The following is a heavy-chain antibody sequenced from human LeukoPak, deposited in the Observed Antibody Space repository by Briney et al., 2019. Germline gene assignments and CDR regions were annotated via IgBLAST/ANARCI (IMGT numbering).Heavy chain of an antibody. CDR3: ARSPPGCSSTSCASYYYYGMDV. CDR1: GGTFSSYA. V-gene: IGHV1-69*13. Sequence: SVKVSCKASGGTFSSYAISWVRQAPGQGLEWMGGIIPIFGTANYAQKFQGRVTITADESTSTAYTELSSLRSEDTAVYYCARSPPGCSSTSCASYYYYGMDVWGQGTTVTVSS. D-gene: IGHD2-2*01. CDR2: IIPIFGTA. J-gene: IGHJ6*02.